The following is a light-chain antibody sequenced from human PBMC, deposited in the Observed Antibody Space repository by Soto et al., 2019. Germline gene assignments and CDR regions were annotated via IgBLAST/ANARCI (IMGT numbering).Light chain of an antibody. J-gene: IGKJ1*01. CDR3: QHYNSYSEA. CDR2: KAS. Sequence: DIQMTQSPSTLSGSVGDRVTITCRASQTISSWLAWYQQKPGKAPKLLIYKASTLKSGVPSRFSGSVSGTEFTITKSSLQTDDFATYYCQHYNSYSEAFGQGTKVELK. CDR1: QTISSW. V-gene: IGKV1-5*03.